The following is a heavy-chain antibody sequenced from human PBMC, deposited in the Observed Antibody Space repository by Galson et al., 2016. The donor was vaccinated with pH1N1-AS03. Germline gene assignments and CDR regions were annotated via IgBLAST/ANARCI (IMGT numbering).Heavy chain of an antibody. CDR2: IDWDDGT. Sequence: PALVKPTQTLTLTCTVSGFSLSTGGMRVSWIRQPPGKALEWLGRIDWDDGTFYSTSLKTTLTISKSTSKNQVVLTMTNMDPVDTGTYYCARTLNYNTSLDVWGPGATVTVSS. V-gene: IGHV2-70*04. D-gene: IGHD5-24*01. CDR3: ARTLNYNTSLDV. CDR1: GFSLSTGGMR. J-gene: IGHJ6*02.